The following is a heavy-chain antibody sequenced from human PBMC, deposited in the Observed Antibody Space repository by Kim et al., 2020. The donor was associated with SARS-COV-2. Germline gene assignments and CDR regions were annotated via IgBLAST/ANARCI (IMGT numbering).Heavy chain of an antibody. CDR2: ISWNSGNI. V-gene: IGHV3-9*01. D-gene: IGHD3-10*01. CDR3: AKGRFGELFDYFDY. CDR1: GFTFDDYA. Sequence: GGSLRLSCAASGFTFDDYAMHWVRQVPGKGLEWVSGISWNSGNIGYADSVKGRFTISRDNAKNSLFLQMNSLTAEDTALYFCAKGRFGELFDYFDYWGQGTLVTVSS. J-gene: IGHJ4*02.